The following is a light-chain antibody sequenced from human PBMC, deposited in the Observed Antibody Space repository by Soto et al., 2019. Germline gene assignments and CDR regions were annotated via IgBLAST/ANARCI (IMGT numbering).Light chain of an antibody. CDR3: TSYTTDSTLV. Sequence: QSALTQPASVSGSPGQSITISCTGTSSDVGGYNFDSWYQHHPGKAPKLMIYEVSNRPSGVSNRFSASKSGNTASLTISGLQAEDEADYYCTSYTTDSTLVFGPGTKLTV. CDR1: SSDVGGYNF. V-gene: IGLV2-14*01. CDR2: EVS. J-gene: IGLJ1*01.